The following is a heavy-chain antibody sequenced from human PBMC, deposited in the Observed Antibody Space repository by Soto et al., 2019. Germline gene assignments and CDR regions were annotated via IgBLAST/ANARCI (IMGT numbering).Heavy chain of an antibody. CDR2: INPNSGGT. V-gene: IGHV1-2*02. CDR1: GYTFTGYY. J-gene: IGHJ6*01. Sequence: EASVKVSCKASGYTFTGYYMHWVRQAPGQGLEWMGWINPNSGGTNYAQKFQGRVTMTRDTSISTAYMELSRLRSDDTAVYYCARSLEYSRYDYIFYGMEVLGQGTTVIVS. CDR3: ARSLEYSRYDYIFYGMEV. D-gene: IGHD5-12*01.